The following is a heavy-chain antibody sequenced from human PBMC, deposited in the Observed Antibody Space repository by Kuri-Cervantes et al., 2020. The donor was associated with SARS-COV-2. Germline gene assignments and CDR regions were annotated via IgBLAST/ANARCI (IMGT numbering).Heavy chain of an antibody. Sequence: SETLSLTCVVYGGSFSGYYWTWIRQPPGKGLEWIGSIYYSGSTYYNPSLKSRVTISVDTSKNQFSLKLSSVTAADTAVYYCARHYRGSYPDYWGQGTLVTVSS. V-gene: IGHV4-34*01. CDR2: IYYSGST. CDR1: GGSFSGYY. CDR3: ARHYRGSYPDY. D-gene: IGHD1-26*01. J-gene: IGHJ4*02.